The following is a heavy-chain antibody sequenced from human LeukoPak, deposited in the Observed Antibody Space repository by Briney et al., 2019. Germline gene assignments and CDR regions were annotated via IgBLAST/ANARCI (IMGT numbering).Heavy chain of an antibody. J-gene: IGHJ5*02. CDR3: ARGGYCSSTSCFIDNWFDP. CDR1: GGTFSSYA. D-gene: IGHD2-2*01. Sequence: SVKVSCKASGGTFSSYAISWVRQAPGQGLEWMGGIIPIFGTANYAQKFQGRVTITADESTSTAYMELSSLRSEDTAVYYCARGGYCSSTSCFIDNWFDPWGQGTLVTVSS. V-gene: IGHV1-69*13. CDR2: IIPIFGTA.